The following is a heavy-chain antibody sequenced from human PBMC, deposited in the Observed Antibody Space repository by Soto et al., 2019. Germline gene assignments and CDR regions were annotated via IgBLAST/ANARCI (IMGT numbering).Heavy chain of an antibody. D-gene: IGHD3-3*01. J-gene: IGHJ4*02. CDR1: GYTFTSYY. V-gene: IGHV1-46*01. CDR3: ARGPYYDFWSGYPEPYYFDY. CDR2: INPSGGST. Sequence: ASVKVSCKASGYTFTSYYMHWVRQAPGQGLEWMGIINPSGGSTSYAQKFQGRVTMTRDTSTSTVYMELSSLRSEGTAVYYCARGPYYDFWSGYPEPYYFDYWGQGTLVTVSS.